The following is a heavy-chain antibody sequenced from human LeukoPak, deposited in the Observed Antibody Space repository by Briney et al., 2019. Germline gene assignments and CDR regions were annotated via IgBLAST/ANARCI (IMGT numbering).Heavy chain of an antibody. CDR3: AKFEGALLGNYYMDV. CDR1: GFPFSNFA. CDR2: ISGGGDNP. J-gene: IGHJ6*03. V-gene: IGHV3-23*01. Sequence: GGSLRLSCAASGFPFSNFAMSWVRQAPGKGLEGVSTISGGGDNPYFAAPVKGRSTISRDNSKNTLFLQMVSLRAEDTAVYYCAKFEGALLGNYYMDVWGKGTTVTVSS.